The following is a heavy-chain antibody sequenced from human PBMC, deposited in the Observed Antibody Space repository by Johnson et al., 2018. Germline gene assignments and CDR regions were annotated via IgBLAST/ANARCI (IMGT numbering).Heavy chain of an antibody. CDR3: AGPPPGGRSWYGDGLDAFDI. CDR1: GFTFSSYA. Sequence: QVQLVQSGGGVVQPGRSLRLSCAASGFTFSSYAMHWVRQAPGKGLEWVAVISYDGSNKYYADSVKGRFTISRDNSKNTRYLQMNSLRAADTAVYYCAGPPPGGRSWYGDGLDAFDIWGQGTMVTVSS. CDR2: ISYDGSNK. D-gene: IGHD6-13*01. J-gene: IGHJ3*02. V-gene: IGHV3-30-3*01.